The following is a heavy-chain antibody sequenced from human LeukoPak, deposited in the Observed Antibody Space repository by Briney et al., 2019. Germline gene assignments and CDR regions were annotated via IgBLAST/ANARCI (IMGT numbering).Heavy chain of an antibody. CDR2: IYSGGST. J-gene: IGHJ6*03. CDR1: GFTVSNNY. CDR3: ARDQSDFWSIGYYYMGV. Sequence: GGSLRLSCAASGFTVSNNYMSWVRQAPGKGLEWVSVIYSGGSTYFADSVKGRFTISRDYSKNTLYLQMNSLRAEDTAVYYCARDQSDFWSIGYYYMGVWGKGTTVTVSS. V-gene: IGHV3-53*01. D-gene: IGHD3-3*01.